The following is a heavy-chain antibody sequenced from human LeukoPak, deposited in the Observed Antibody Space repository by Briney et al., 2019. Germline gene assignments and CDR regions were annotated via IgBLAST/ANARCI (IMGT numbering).Heavy chain of an antibody. CDR1: GFTFSSYW. V-gene: IGHV3-74*01. CDR2: INSDGSST. CDR3: ARGYGSGTLDY. D-gene: IGHD3-10*01. Sequence: GGTLRLSCAASGFTFSSYWMHWVRPAPGKGLVWVSRINSDGSSTSYADSVKGRFTISRDNAKNTLYLQMNSLRAEDTAVYYCARGYGSGTLDYWGQGTLVTVSS. J-gene: IGHJ4*02.